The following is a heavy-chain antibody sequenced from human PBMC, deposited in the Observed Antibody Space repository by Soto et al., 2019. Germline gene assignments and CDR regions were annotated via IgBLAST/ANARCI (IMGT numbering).Heavy chain of an antibody. CDR2: INPNSGGT. Sequence: XVKVSCRASGYTFTGYYMHWVRQAPGQGLEWMGWINPNSGGTNYAQKFQGWVTMTRDTSISTAYMELSRLRSDDTDVYYCAREAQYSGYFSRENYFDYWGQGTLVTVSS. CDR3: AREAQYSGYFSRENYFDY. CDR1: GYTFTGYY. J-gene: IGHJ4*02. V-gene: IGHV1-2*04. D-gene: IGHD5-12*01.